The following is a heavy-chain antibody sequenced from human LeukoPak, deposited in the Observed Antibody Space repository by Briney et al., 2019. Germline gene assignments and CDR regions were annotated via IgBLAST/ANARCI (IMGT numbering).Heavy chain of an antibody. CDR2: ICDSGTT. D-gene: IGHD1-14*01. J-gene: IGHJ4*02. V-gene: IGHV4-39*07. CDR1: GGSISSSTCY. Sequence: SETLSLTCTVSGGSISSSTCYWGWIRQPPGKGPEWIGTICDSGTTYYNPSLKSRVTITVDTSKNQFSLKLSSVTAADTAVYYCVKDRGNHMTDYWGQGTLVTVSS. CDR3: VKDRGNHMTDY.